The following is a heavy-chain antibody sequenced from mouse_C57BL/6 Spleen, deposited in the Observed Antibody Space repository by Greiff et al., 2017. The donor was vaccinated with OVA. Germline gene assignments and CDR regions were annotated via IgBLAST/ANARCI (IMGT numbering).Heavy chain of an antibody. CDR1: GFTFSSYG. V-gene: IGHV5-6*01. J-gene: IGHJ3*01. CDR2: ISSGGSYT. D-gene: IGHD2-4*01. Sequence: EVHLVESGGDLVKPGGSLKLSCAASGFTFSSYGMSWVRQTPDKRLEWVATISSGGSYTYYPDSVKGRFTISRDNAKNTLYLQMSSLKSEDTAMYYCARGYDYDGRPYWGQGTLVTVSA. CDR3: ARGYDYDGRPY.